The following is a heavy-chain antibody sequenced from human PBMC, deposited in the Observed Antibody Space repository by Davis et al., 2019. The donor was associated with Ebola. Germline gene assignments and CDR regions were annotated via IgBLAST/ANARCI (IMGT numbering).Heavy chain of an antibody. CDR2: ISSSGSTI. V-gene: IGHV3-48*03. CDR3: AKAPDYGDYRIDY. CDR1: GFTFSSYE. J-gene: IGHJ4*02. D-gene: IGHD4-17*01. Sequence: GGSLRLSCAASGFTFSSYEMNWVRQAPGKGLEWVSYISSSGSTIYYADSVKGRFTISRDNAKNSLYLQMNSLRAEDTAVYYCAKAPDYGDYRIDYWGQGTLVTVSS.